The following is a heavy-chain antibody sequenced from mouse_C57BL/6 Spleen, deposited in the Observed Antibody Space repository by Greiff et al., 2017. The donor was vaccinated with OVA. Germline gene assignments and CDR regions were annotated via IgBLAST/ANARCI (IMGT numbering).Heavy chain of an antibody. Sequence: QVQLQQPGAELVKPGASVKLSCKASSYTFTSYWMHWVKQRPGRGLEWIGRIYPNSGGTKYNEKFKSKATLTVDKPSSTAYMQLSSLTSEDSAVYYYARKRYGGAFDYWGQGTTLTVSS. J-gene: IGHJ2*01. CDR3: ARKRYGGAFDY. V-gene: IGHV1-72*01. D-gene: IGHD2-10*02. CDR1: SYTFTSYW. CDR2: IYPNSGGT.